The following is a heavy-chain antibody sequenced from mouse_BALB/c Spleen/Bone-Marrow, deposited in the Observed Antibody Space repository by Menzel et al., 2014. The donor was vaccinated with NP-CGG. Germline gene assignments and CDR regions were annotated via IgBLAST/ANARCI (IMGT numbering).Heavy chain of an antibody. CDR3: ARIVADSYAMDY. D-gene: IGHD1-1*01. CDR2: ILPGSHRT. V-gene: IGHV1-9*01. Sequence: VKLQESGAELMKPGASVKISCKATGYTFSNCWIEWVKQRPGHGLEWIGEILPGSHRTNYIEKFKGKATFTADTSSNTAYIQLSSLTSEDSAVYYCARIVADSYAMDYWGQGTSVTVSS. CDR1: GYTFSNCW. J-gene: IGHJ4*01.